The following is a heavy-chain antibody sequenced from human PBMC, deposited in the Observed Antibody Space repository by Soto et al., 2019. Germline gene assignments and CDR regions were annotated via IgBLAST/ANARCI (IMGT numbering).Heavy chain of an antibody. CDR1: GGSVSSYY. J-gene: IGHJ5*02. CDR2: MYYGGST. CDR3: ATGRDWFDP. V-gene: IGHV4-59*02. Sequence: QVQLQESGPRLVKPSETLSLTCTVSGGSVSSYYWSWIRQPPGKGLEWIGYMYYGGSTNYNPSLRSRVTVSVDTSKSQFSLGLSSVTAAGTAVYYCATGRDWFDPWGQGTLVTVSS.